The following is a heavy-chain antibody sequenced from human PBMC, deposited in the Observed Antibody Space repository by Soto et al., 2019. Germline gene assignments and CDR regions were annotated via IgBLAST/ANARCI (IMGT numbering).Heavy chain of an antibody. CDR2: VRSKANNYAT. D-gene: IGHD6-19*01. V-gene: IGHV3-73*02. Sequence: EVQLVESGGGLVQPGGSLKLSCAASGFTFSGSAMHWVRQASGKGLEWVGRVRSKANNYATEYAASVKGRFTISRDDSKNTAYLQMNSLKTEDSAVYYCTARRQWLVRDYFDYWAQGTLVTVSS. J-gene: IGHJ4*02. CDR3: TARRQWLVRDYFDY. CDR1: GFTFSGSA.